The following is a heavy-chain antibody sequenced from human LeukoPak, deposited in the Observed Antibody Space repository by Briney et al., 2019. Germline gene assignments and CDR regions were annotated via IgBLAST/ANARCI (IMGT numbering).Heavy chain of an antibody. Sequence: GGSLRLSCAASGFSFSNYAMNWVRQAPGKGLEWVSSINGRGTDIYYADSVKGRFTISRDNAKNSLYLQMNSLRAEDTAIYYCARRGYSDSSGYDYWGQGTLVTVSS. CDR1: GFSFSNYA. CDR3: ARRGYSDSSGYDY. V-gene: IGHV3-21*01. CDR2: INGRGTDI. J-gene: IGHJ4*02. D-gene: IGHD3-22*01.